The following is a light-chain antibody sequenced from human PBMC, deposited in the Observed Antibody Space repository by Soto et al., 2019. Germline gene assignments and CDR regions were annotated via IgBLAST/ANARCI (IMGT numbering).Light chain of an antibody. CDR1: QSISTW. J-gene: IGKJ1*01. CDR3: QQYNSYST. Sequence: DMLMTQSTSTLSVSLGDRVTITCRASQSISTWLAWYQQKPGKAPKLLIYDASSLESGVPSRFSGSGSGTEFTLTISSLQPEDFASYYCQQYNSYSTFGQGTKVDIK. V-gene: IGKV1-5*01. CDR2: DAS.